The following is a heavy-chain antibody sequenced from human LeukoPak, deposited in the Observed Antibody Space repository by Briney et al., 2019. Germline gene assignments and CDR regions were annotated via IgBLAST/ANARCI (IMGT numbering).Heavy chain of an antibody. D-gene: IGHD7-27*01. J-gene: IGHJ4*02. CDR3: AKDGGLWVSAHWGDS. CDR2: ITTSDGNT. Sequence: GGSLRLSCAASGFTFSSYTMSWVRQAPGKGLEWVSTITTSDGNTYYADSVKGRFTVSRANSKNTLFLQMNSLRAEDTAVYYCAKDGGLWVSAHWGDSWGRGTLVTVSS. V-gene: IGHV3-23*01. CDR1: GFTFSSYT.